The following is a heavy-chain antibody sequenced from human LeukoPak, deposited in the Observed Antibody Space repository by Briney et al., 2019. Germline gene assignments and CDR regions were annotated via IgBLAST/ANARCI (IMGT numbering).Heavy chain of an antibody. CDR3: ARDARYDWFVDY. Sequence: SQTLSLTCTVSGGSISSGDYYWSWIRQPPGKGLEWIGYIYYSGSTYYNPSLKSRVTISVDTSKNQFSLKLSSVTAADTAVYYCARDARYDWFVDYWGQGTLVTVSS. CDR1: GGSISSGDYY. D-gene: IGHD3-10*01. J-gene: IGHJ4*02. V-gene: IGHV4-30-4*01. CDR2: IYYSGST.